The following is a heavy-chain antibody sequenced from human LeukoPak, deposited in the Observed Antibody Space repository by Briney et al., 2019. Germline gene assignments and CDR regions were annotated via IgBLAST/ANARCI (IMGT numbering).Heavy chain of an antibody. CDR2: IYYSGST. V-gene: IGHV4-39*01. D-gene: IGHD6-19*01. CDR3: ARLYSSGLDC. Sequence: SETLSLTCTVSGGSISSSSYYWGWIRQPPGKGLEWIGSIYYSGSTYYNPSLKSRVSISVDTSKNQFSLKLSSVTAADTAVYYCARLYSSGLDCWGQGTLVTVSS. CDR1: GGSISSSSYY. J-gene: IGHJ4*02.